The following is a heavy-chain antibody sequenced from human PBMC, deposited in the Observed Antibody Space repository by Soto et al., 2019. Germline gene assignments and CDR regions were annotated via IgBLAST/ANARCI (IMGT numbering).Heavy chain of an antibody. CDR3: ARESPYCSGGSCYGGIDY. CDR1: VGSVRSGSYY. CDR2: IYDSGIT. D-gene: IGHD2-15*01. V-gene: IGHV4-61*01. J-gene: IGHJ4*02. Sequence: SETLSLTCTVSVGSVRSGSYYWSWIRQPPLKGLEWTGDIYDSGITNYNPSLKGRVTISVDTSKNRFTLKLSSVTAADTAVYYCARESPYCSGGSCYGGIDYWGQGTLVTVSS.